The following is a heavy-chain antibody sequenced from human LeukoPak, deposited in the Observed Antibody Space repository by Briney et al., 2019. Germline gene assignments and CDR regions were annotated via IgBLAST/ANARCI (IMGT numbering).Heavy chain of an antibody. CDR1: GFTFSGYG. CDR2: ISGSGGST. Sequence: GGSLRLSCAASGFTFSGYGMSWVRQAPGKGLEWVSAISGSGGSTYYADSVKGRFTISRDNSKNTLYLQMNSLRAEDTAVYYCAKDRRRRYGDYVTLDYWGQGTLVTVSS. J-gene: IGHJ4*02. V-gene: IGHV3-23*01. CDR3: AKDRRRRYGDYVTLDY. D-gene: IGHD4-17*01.